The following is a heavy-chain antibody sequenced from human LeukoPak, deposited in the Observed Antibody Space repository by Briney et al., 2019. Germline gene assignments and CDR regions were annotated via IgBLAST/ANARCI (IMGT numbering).Heavy chain of an antibody. Sequence: PSETLSLTCSVSGYSISSGYYWGWIRQPPGKGLEWIGTIYHSGSTYYKPSLKSRVTISGDTPKNQFSLKLSSVTAADTAVYYCARPAIAAAGNHFDYWGQGTLVTVSS. CDR3: ARPAIAAAGNHFDY. CDR2: IYHSGST. D-gene: IGHD6-13*01. J-gene: IGHJ4*02. V-gene: IGHV4-38-2*02. CDR1: GYSISSGYY.